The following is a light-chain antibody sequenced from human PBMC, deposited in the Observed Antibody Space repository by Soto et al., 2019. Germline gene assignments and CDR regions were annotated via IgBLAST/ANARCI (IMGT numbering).Light chain of an antibody. Sequence: QSALTQPPSASGSPGQSVTISCTGTSSDVGGYNYVSWYQQHPGKAPKLMIYEVTKRPSGVPNRFSASKSGNTASLTVSGLQAVDEAEYYCISYRGSNEYIVFGGGTKRTV. J-gene: IGLJ2*01. CDR1: SSDVGGYNY. CDR2: EVT. CDR3: ISYRGSNEYIV. V-gene: IGLV2-8*01.